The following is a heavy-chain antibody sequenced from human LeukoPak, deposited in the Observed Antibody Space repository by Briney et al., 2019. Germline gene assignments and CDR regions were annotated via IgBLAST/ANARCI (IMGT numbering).Heavy chain of an antibody. CDR1: GGSISSYY. CDR2: IYYSGST. V-gene: IGHV4-59*01. CDR3: ARAVVGAWGYYFDY. J-gene: IGHJ4*02. D-gene: IGHD1-26*01. Sequence: SETLSLTCTVSGGSISSYYWSWIRQPPGKGLEWIGYIYYSGSTNCNPSLKSRVTISVDTSKNQFSLKLSSVTAADTAVYYCARAVVGAWGYYFDYWGQGTLVTVSS.